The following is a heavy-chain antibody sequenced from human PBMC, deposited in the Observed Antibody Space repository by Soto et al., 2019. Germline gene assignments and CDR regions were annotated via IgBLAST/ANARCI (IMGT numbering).Heavy chain of an antibody. CDR2: ISGSGGSP. CDR3: ANARCSGDTCYVPDY. J-gene: IGHJ4*01. Sequence: GGSLRLSCAASGFTFSIYTMSWVRQAPGKGLEWVSSISGSGGSPYNADSVQGRFTISRDNYKNTVSLQMNSLRAEDTATYYCANARCSGDTCYVPDYWGHGTLVTVSS. V-gene: IGHV3-23*01. CDR1: GFTFSIYT. D-gene: IGHD2-15*01.